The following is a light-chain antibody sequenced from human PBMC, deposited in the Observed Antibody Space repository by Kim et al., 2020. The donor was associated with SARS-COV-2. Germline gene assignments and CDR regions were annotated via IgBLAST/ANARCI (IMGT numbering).Light chain of an antibody. CDR1: QSVSSD. CDR2: GAS. CDR3: QQYNDWPLT. V-gene: IGKV3-15*01. J-gene: IGKJ4*01. Sequence: LSPGDTATLSCTTSQSVSSDLAWYQHKPGQAPRLLIYGASSRATGIPATFSGSGSGTEFTLTISSLQSEDFAIYYCQQYNDWPLTFGGGTKVDIK.